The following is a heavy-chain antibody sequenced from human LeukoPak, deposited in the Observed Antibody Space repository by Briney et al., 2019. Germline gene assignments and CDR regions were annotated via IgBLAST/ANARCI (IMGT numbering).Heavy chain of an antibody. V-gene: IGHV3-30*02. J-gene: IGHJ4*02. CDR1: GFTFNNYG. CDR3: ARDIASSGYYYFDY. D-gene: IGHD3-22*01. Sequence: PGGSLRLSCAASGFTFNNYGMHWVRQAPGKGLEWLAFIRYDGSNTYYADSVKGRFTISRDNAKNSLYLQMNSLRAEDTAVYYCARDIASSGYYYFDYWGQGTLVTVSS. CDR2: IRYDGSNT.